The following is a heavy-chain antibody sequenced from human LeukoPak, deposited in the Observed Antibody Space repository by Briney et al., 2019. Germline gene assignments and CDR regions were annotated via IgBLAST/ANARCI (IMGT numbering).Heavy chain of an antibody. V-gene: IGHV1-69*01. Sequence: SVKVSCKASGDTFSSYAFSWVRQAPGQGLEWMGAIIPMSGTTHYAQNFQGRVTITSDDSTRTVYLEVTSLRSEDTALYYCARSNNVFFAGDHWGQGTLVTVSS. J-gene: IGHJ4*02. D-gene: IGHD1/OR15-1a*01. CDR1: GDTFSSYA. CDR2: IIPMSGTT. CDR3: ARSNNVFFAGDH.